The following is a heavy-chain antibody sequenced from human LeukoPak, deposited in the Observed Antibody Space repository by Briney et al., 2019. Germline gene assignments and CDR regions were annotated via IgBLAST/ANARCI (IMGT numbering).Heavy chain of an antibody. J-gene: IGHJ6*02. D-gene: IGHD1-7*01. CDR2: ISPNTGDT. CDR1: GYAFTDYY. Sequence: ASVKVSCKASGYAFTDYYLHWVRQAPGQGLEWMGWISPNTGDTNYAQKFQGRVTMTSDTSITTAYMELSSLRSDDTAVYYCANPRHNWNYPDVWGQGTTVTISS. V-gene: IGHV1-2*02. CDR3: ANPRHNWNYPDV.